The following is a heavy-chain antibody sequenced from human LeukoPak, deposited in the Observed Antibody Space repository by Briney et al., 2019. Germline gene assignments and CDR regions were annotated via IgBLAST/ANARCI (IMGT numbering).Heavy chain of an antibody. D-gene: IGHD3-16*01. Sequence: PGGSLRLSCAASGFTFSGYWMTWVRQAPGKGLEWVANIKEDGSEKYYVDSVKGRFTISRDNAKNSLYLQMNSLRAEDTAVYYCARGGGAIEYWGQGTLVTVSS. CDR3: ARGGGAIEY. CDR2: IKEDGSEK. J-gene: IGHJ4*02. V-gene: IGHV3-7*01. CDR1: GFTFSGYW.